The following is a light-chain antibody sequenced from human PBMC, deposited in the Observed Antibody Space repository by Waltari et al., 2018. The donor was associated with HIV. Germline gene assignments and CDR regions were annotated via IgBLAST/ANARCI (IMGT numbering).Light chain of an antibody. Sequence: DIQMTQSPSTLSASVGDRVTIPCRASQSISSWLAWYQQKPGKAPKLLIYKAFTLQNGVPSRFSGSGSGTDFSLTISSLQPDDFATYYCQRYNSDSIFGQGTKLEIK. CDR3: QRYNSDSI. CDR1: QSISSW. J-gene: IGKJ2*01. V-gene: IGKV1-5*03. CDR2: KAF.